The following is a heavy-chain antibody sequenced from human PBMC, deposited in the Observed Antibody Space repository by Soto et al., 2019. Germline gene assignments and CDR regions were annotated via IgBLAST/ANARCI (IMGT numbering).Heavy chain of an antibody. CDR1: GFTFSSYW. Sequence: PGGSLRLSCAASGFTFSSYWMSWVRQAPGKGLEWVANIKQDGSEKYYVDSVKGRFTISRDNAKNSLYLQMNSLRAEDTAVYYCARDPSFTMVRGIVYGMDVWGQGTTVTVSS. J-gene: IGHJ6*02. CDR3: ARDPSFTMVRGIVYGMDV. CDR2: IKQDGSEK. V-gene: IGHV3-7*05. D-gene: IGHD3-10*01.